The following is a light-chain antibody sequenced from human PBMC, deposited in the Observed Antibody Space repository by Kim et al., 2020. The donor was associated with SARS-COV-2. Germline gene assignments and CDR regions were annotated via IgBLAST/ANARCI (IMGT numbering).Light chain of an antibody. CDR3: QQYHTYPLT. CDR1: QGIGQY. J-gene: IGKJ4*01. Sequence: DIQMTQSPTSLSASVGDRVTFTCRASQGIGQYLAWYQPRPGKGPKSLIYGASTLLSGVPTRFNGSGSGTDFTLTISSLQPEDFATFFCQQYHTYPLTFGGGTKLEIK. V-gene: IGKV1-16*01. CDR2: GAS.